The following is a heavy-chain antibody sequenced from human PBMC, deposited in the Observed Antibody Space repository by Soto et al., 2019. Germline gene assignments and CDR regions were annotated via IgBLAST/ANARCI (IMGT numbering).Heavy chain of an antibody. V-gene: IGHV3-9*01. CDR3: AKSHTTSGWYVTTDY. CDR1: GFTFGDYA. J-gene: IGHJ4*02. Sequence: EVQLVESGGGLVQPGRSLRLSCAASGFTFGDYAMQWVRQAPGKGLEWVSAISWNSGSIDYADSVKGRFTISRDNAKNSLYLQINSLRAEDTALYYCAKSHTTSGWYVTTDYWGQGTRVTVSS. CDR2: ISWNSGSI. D-gene: IGHD6-19*01.